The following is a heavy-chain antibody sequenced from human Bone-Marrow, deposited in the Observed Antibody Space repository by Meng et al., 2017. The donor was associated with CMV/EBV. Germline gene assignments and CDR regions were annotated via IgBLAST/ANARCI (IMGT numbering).Heavy chain of an antibody. V-gene: IGHV3-66*02. CDR3: VRVYGGNSGC. Sequence: GGSLRLSCAASGFTVSSNYMSWVRQAPGKGLEWVSVIYSGGSTYYADSVKGRFTISRDNSKNTLYLQMNSLRPEDTAVYYCVRVYGGNSGCWGQGKLVNVDS. CDR1: GFTVSSNY. CDR2: IYSGGST. D-gene: IGHD4-23*01. J-gene: IGHJ4*01.